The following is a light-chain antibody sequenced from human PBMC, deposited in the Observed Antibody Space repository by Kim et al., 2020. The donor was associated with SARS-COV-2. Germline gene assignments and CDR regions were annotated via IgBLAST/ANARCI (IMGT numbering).Light chain of an antibody. CDR3: QQRYSTPDT. V-gene: IGKV1-39*01. J-gene: IGKJ2*01. CDR2: AAS. Sequence: CASLGDRVTITCRASQSINNYLNWYQQKPRKAPEPLIYAASSLQSGVPSRFSGSGSGTDFTLTINNLQSEDFATYFCQQRYSTPDTFGQGTKLEIK. CDR1: QSINNY.